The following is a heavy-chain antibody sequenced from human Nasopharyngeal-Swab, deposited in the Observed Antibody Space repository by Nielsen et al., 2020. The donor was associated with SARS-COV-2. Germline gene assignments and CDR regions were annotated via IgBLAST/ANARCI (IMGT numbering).Heavy chain of an antibody. J-gene: IGHJ4*02. CDR1: GGSISSYY. D-gene: IGHD6-19*01. V-gene: IGHV4-59*01. Sequence: SETLSPTCTVSGGSISSYYWSWIRQPPGKGLEWIGYIYYSGSTNYNPSLKSRVTISVDTSKNQFSLKLSSVTAADTAVYYCARDSRSGWLYWGQGTLVTVSS. CDR2: IYYSGST. CDR3: ARDSRSGWLY.